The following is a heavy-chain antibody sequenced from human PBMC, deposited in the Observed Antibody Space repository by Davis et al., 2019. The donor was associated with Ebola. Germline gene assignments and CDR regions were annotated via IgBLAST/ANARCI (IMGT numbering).Heavy chain of an antibody. D-gene: IGHD3-3*01. V-gene: IGHV3-11*06. J-gene: IGHJ4*02. CDR1: GFTFSDYY. Sequence: GESLKTSCAASGFTFSDYYMSWIRQPPGKGLECVSYISSSSSYTNYADSVKGRFTISRDNAKNALFLQMNSLRVEDTAVYYCARNGLGGGSPLRYLEGYVYWGQGTLVTVSS. CDR3: ARNGLGGGSPLRYLEGYVY. CDR2: ISSSSSYT.